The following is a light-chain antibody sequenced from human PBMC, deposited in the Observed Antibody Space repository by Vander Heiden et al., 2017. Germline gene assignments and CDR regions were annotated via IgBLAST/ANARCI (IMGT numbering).Light chain of an antibody. Sequence: SYELTQPPSVSVSPGQTASLTCSGDKLGDKYACWYQQKPGQSPVLVIYQDSKRPSGIPERFSGSNSGNTATLTISGTQAMDEADYYCQAWDSSTLGVFGTGTKVTVL. CDR3: QAWDSSTLGV. V-gene: IGLV3-1*01. CDR1: KLGDKY. J-gene: IGLJ1*01. CDR2: QDS.